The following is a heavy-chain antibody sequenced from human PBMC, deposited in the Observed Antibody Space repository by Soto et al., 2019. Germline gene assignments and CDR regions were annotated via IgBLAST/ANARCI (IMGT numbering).Heavy chain of an antibody. J-gene: IGHJ5*02. Sequence: QLQLQESGSGLVKPSQTLSLTCAVSGGSIISGDHSWTWFRQTPGKGLEWIGHIYPTGSASYNPSLGTRVTISVDKSNNLFSLNLGAVTAADTALYYCARGVVSGSYISTWFDPWGQGILVTVSS. D-gene: IGHD3-16*01. CDR2: IYPTGSA. CDR3: ARGVVSGSYISTWFDP. V-gene: IGHV4-30-2*01. CDR1: GGSIISGDHS.